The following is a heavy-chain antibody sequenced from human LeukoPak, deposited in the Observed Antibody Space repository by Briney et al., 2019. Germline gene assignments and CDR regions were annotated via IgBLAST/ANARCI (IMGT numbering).Heavy chain of an antibody. CDR3: ARHSGSPGGADY. CDR2: IYYSGST. Sequence: PSETLSLTCTVSGGSISSYYWSWIRQPPGKGLEWIGYIYYSGSTNYNPSLKSRVTISVDTSKNQFSLKLSSVTAADTAVYYCARHSGSPGGADYWGQGTLVTVSS. J-gene: IGHJ4*02. CDR1: GGSISSYY. V-gene: IGHV4-59*01. D-gene: IGHD1-26*01.